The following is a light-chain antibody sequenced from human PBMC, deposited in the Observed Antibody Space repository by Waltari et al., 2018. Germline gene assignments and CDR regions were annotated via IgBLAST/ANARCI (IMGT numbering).Light chain of an antibody. CDR3: QQYDDSRALT. J-gene: IGKJ4*01. V-gene: IGKV3-20*01. CDR2: ASS. CDR1: QSVHTNY. Sequence: EIVLTQSPGTLSLSPGERATLSCRASQSVHTNYLAWYQHKPGQAPRLLIYASSSRATGTPDRFSGSGSGTDFTLAISRLEPEDFAVYYCQQYDDSRALTFGGGTKVEIK.